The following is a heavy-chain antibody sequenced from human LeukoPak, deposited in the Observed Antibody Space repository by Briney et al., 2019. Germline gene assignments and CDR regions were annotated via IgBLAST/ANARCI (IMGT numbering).Heavy chain of an antibody. CDR3: ARGTLWYSSGWEPFDY. CDR1: GFTFSSYW. D-gene: IGHD6-19*01. Sequence: GGSLRLSCAASGFTFSSYWMSWVRQAPGKGLEWVANIKQDGSEKYYVDSVKGRFTISRDNAKNSLYLQMNSLRAEDTAVYYCARGTLWYSSGWEPFDYWGQGTLVTVSS. CDR2: IKQDGSEK. J-gene: IGHJ4*02. V-gene: IGHV3-7*01.